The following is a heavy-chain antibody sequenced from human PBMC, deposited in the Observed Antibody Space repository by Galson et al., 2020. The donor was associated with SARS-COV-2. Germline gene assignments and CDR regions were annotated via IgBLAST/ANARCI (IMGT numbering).Heavy chain of an antibody. CDR1: GFTFDDYA. V-gene: IGHV3-9*01. CDR3: TKDIDPLYNWNDVFDY. Sequence: GGSLRLSCAASGFTFDDYAMHWVRQAPGKGLEWVSGISWNSGSIGYADSVKGRFTISRDNAKNSLYLQMNSLTAEDTALYYCTKDIDPLYNWNDVFDYWGQGTLVTVSS. CDR2: ISWNSGSI. D-gene: IGHD1-20*01. J-gene: IGHJ4*02.